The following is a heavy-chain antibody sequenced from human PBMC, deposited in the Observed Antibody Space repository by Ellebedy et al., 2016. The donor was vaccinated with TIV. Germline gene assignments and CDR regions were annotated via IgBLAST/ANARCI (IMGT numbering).Heavy chain of an antibody. CDR3: IRNFGPTVVTTDY. J-gene: IGHJ4*02. V-gene: IGHV3-73*01. CDR2: IRNKVNSYAT. CDR1: GFTFSGSA. Sequence: GESLKISCAASGFTFSGSAMHWVRQASGKGLEWVGRIRNKVNSYATAYAASVKGRFTISRDDSKNTAYLQMNSLKTEDTAVYYCIRNFGPTVVTTDYWGQGTLVTVSS. D-gene: IGHD4-23*01.